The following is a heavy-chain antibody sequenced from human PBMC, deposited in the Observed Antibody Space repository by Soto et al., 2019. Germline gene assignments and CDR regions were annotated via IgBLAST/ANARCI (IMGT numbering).Heavy chain of an antibody. CDR2: ISSDASSK. CDR1: GFTFTTYP. V-gene: IGHV3-30*04. J-gene: IGHJ4*02. D-gene: IGHD3-16*01. CDR3: AREEPSAGGTLRY. Sequence: QVQLVESGGGVVQPGRSLRLSCAAYGFTFTTYPMHWVRQAPGKGLEWVTAISSDASSKYYADSVKGRFTSSRDNSKNTLYLQMNSLRAEDTAVYYCAREEPSAGGTLRYWGQGTLVTVSS.